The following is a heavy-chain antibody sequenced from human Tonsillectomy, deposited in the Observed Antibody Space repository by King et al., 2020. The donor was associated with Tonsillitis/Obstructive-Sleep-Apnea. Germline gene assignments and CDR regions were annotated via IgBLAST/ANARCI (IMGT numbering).Heavy chain of an antibody. CDR2: IFPADSDH. J-gene: IGHJ4*02. V-gene: IGHV5-51*01. CDR1: GYNFANSW. D-gene: IGHD4-11*01. Sequence: QLVQSGAEVKKPGESLKISCKGSGYNFANSWIAWVRQMPGKGLDWMGIIFPADSDHRYSPSFQGQVTISADRSVTTAYLQWSSLKASDSALYYCARVVYSNYGIDYWGQGTLVTVSS. CDR3: ARVVYSNYGIDY.